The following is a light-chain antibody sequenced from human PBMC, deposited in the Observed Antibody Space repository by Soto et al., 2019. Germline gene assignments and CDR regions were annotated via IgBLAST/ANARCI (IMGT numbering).Light chain of an antibody. CDR1: SSDVGGYNY. J-gene: IGLJ1*01. Sequence: QPVLTQPRSVSGSPGQSVSISCTGTSSDVGGYNYVSWYQQHPGKAPKVMIYDVSKRPSGVPDRFSGSKSGNTASLTISGLQSEDEADYYCCSYAGRFTYVFGTGTKLTVL. CDR3: CSYAGRFTYV. CDR2: DVS. V-gene: IGLV2-11*01.